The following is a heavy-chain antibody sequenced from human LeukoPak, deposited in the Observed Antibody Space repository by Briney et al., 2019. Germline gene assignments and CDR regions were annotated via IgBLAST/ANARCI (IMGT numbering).Heavy chain of an antibody. D-gene: IGHD3-22*01. V-gene: IGHV4-59*01. J-gene: IGHJ3*02. CDR1: GGSISSFF. CDR3: AREGWYYYDSSGENAFDI. Sequence: PSETLSLTRTVSGGSISSFFWSWIRQPPGKGLEWIGSMHYSGDSKYNPSLKSRVSLSIDTSKQQFSLRLSSVTAADTAVYYCAREGWYYYDSSGENAFDIWGQGTMVTVSS. CDR2: MHYSGDS.